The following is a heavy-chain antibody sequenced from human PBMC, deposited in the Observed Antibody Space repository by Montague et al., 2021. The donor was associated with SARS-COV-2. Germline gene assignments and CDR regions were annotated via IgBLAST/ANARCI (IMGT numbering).Heavy chain of an antibody. V-gene: IGHV3-9*01. J-gene: IGHJ6*02. CDR1: GFSFESYA. CDR2: FSLDTDRI. D-gene: IGHD3-10*01. CDR3: GKDLTPGGMDV. Sequence: SLRLSCAVSGFSFESYAMHWVRQAPGKGLEWVAGFSLDTDRIDYADSVKGRFIVSRDKAQDTLYLQMSSLRPEDSAVYYCGKDLTPGGMDVWGQGTTVIVSS.